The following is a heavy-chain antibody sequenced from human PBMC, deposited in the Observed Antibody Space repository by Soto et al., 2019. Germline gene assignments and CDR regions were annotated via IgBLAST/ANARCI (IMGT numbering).Heavy chain of an antibody. CDR3: AREDGPLAGYDRCDY. Sequence: QVQLVQSGAEVKKPGASVKVSCKASGYTFTSYGISWVRQAPGQGLEWMGWISAYNGNTNYAQKLQGRVTMTTDTSTSTAYRELRSMRSDDTAGYYCAREDGPLAGYDRCDYWGQGTLVTVSS. CDR2: ISAYNGNT. V-gene: IGHV1-18*01. J-gene: IGHJ4*02. D-gene: IGHD2-8*02. CDR1: GYTFTSYG.